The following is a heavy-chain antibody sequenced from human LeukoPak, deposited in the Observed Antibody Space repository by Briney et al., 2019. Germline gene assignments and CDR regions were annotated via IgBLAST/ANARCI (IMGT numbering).Heavy chain of an antibody. V-gene: IGHV3-15*01. CDR3: TTGPYYDFWSGYLPLDS. D-gene: IGHD3-3*01. CDR1: GLTFSNVW. CDR2: IKTKSDGETT. J-gene: IGHJ4*02. Sequence: GGSLRPSCAASGLTFSNVWMIWVRQAPGKGLEWVGRIKTKSDGETTEYPAPVKGRFSISRDDSKTTIYLQMNSLKTEDTAVYYCTTGPYYDFWSGYLPLDSWGQGTLVTVSS.